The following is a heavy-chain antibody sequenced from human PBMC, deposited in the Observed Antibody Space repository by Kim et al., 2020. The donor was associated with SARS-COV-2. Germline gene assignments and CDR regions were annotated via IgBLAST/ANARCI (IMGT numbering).Heavy chain of an antibody. D-gene: IGHD6-19*01. CDR3: ARDLTAVAGGYYYYGMDV. Sequence: ASVKVSCKASGYTFTSYYMHWVRQTPGQGLEWMGIINPSGGSTSYAQKFQGRVTMTRDTSTSTVYMELSGLRSEDTAVYYCARDLTAVAGGYYYYGMDVWGRGATVTVSS. J-gene: IGHJ6*02. CDR1: GYTFTSYY. V-gene: IGHV1-46*01. CDR2: INPSGGST.